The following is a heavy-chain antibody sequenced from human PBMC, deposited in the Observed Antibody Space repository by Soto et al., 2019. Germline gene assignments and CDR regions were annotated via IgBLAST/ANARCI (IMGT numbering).Heavy chain of an antibody. Sequence: QPGGSLRLSCAASGFTFSSYAMSWVRQAPGKGLEWVSAISGSGGSTYYADSVKGRFTISRDNSKNTLYLQMNSLRAEDTAVYYCAKMGVYDFWSGYSYFDYWGQGTLVTVSS. CDR1: GFTFSSYA. D-gene: IGHD3-3*01. V-gene: IGHV3-23*01. J-gene: IGHJ4*02. CDR2: ISGSGGST. CDR3: AKMGVYDFWSGYSYFDY.